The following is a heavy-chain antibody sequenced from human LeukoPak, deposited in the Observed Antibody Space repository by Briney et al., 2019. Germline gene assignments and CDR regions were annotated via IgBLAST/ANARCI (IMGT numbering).Heavy chain of an antibody. CDR1: GFTFDDYA. CDR3: TTRFLVGGTELVDP. V-gene: IGHV3-15*01. Sequence: GGSLRLSCAASGFTFDDYAMHWVRQAPGKGLEWVGRIKRKNDGETTDYGAPVQARFAISRDDSKNTVYLQMNSLKSDDTGVYYCTTRFLVGGTELVDPWGQGTLVTVSS. CDR2: IKRKNDGETT. D-gene: IGHD1-26*01. J-gene: IGHJ5*02.